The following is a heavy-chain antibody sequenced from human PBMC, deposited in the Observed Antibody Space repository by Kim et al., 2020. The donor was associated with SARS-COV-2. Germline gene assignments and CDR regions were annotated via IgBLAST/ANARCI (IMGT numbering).Heavy chain of an antibody. D-gene: IGHD6-19*01. CDR1: GYTFTGYY. CDR3: AREQNGIAVAGTIDY. V-gene: IGHV1-2*02. Sequence: ASVKVSCKASGYTFTGYYMHWVRQAPGQGLEWMGWINPNSGGTNYAQKFQGRVTMTRDTSISTAYMELSRLRSDDTAVYYCAREQNGIAVAGTIDYWGQGTLVTVSS. J-gene: IGHJ4*02. CDR2: INPNSGGT.